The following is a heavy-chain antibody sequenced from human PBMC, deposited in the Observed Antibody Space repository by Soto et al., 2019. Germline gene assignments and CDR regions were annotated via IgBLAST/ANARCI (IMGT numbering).Heavy chain of an antibody. D-gene: IGHD2-2*01. Sequence: SVKVSCKASGFTFSSSAMQWVRQARGQRLEWIGWIVVGSANTNYAQNFQERVTITRDMSTSTVYMELSSLRSEDTAVYYCAADRNCISTRCYPYNFDSWGQGTLVTVSS. J-gene: IGHJ4*02. CDR2: IVVGSANT. CDR1: GFTFSSSA. CDR3: AADRNCISTRCYPYNFDS. V-gene: IGHV1-58*02.